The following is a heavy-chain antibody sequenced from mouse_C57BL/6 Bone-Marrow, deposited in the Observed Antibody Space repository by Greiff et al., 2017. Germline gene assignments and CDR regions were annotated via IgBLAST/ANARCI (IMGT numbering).Heavy chain of an antibody. Sequence: QVQLQQSGAELARPGASVKLSCKASGYTFTSYGISWVKQRTGQGLEWIGEIYPRSGNTYYNEKFKGKATLTADKSSSTAYMELRSLTSEDSAFYFCERRYHRDDGGLYAMDYWGQGTSVTVSS. CDR3: ERRYHRDDGGLYAMDY. J-gene: IGHJ4*01. V-gene: IGHV1-81*01. CDR2: IYPRSGNT. D-gene: IGHD1-1*01. CDR1: GYTFTSYG.